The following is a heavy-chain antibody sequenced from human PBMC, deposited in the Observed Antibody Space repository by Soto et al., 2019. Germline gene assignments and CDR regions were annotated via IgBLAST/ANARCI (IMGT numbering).Heavy chain of an antibody. CDR2: IYYSGST. CDR3: ANTANYDSYGMDV. D-gene: IGHD3-3*01. CDR1: GGSISSYY. V-gene: IGHV4-59*01. J-gene: IGHJ6*02. Sequence: SETLSLTCTVSGGSISSYYWSWSRPPPGKGLEWIGSIYYSGSTNYNPTPKRRVTISVDTSKNKISLKLSSVTAADTAVYDCANTANYDSYGMDVWGQGTTVTVSS.